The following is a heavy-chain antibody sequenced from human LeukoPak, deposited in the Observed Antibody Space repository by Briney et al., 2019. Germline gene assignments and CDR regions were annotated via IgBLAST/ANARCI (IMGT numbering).Heavy chain of an antibody. Sequence: GESLKISCKGSGYTFTSYCIGWVRQMPGRGLEWMGIIYPGDSDTRYSPSFQGQVTISADKSISTAYLQWSSLKATDTAVYYCARQPGYLDYWGQGTLVTVSS. CDR2: IYPGDSDT. CDR3: ARQPGYLDY. D-gene: IGHD6-13*01. J-gene: IGHJ4*02. CDR1: GYTFTSYC. V-gene: IGHV5-51*01.